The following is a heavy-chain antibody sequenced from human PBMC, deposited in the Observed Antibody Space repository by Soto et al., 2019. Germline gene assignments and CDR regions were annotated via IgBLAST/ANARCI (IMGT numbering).Heavy chain of an antibody. CDR2: ISYSGST. Sequence: SETLSLTCTVSGCSISSNNYYWGWIRHPPGKGLEWIGTISYSGSTYYNPSLKSRVTISVDTSKNQFSLKLSSVTAADTAVYYWARRTIQSPIDSWGQGTLVTLS. V-gene: IGHV4-39*07. D-gene: IGHD3-3*01. CDR1: GCSISSNNYY. J-gene: IGHJ4*02. CDR3: ARRTIQSPIDS.